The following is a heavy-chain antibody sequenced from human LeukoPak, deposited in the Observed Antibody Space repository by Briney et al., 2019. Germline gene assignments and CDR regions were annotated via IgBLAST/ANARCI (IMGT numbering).Heavy chain of an antibody. D-gene: IGHD6-19*01. CDR2: IYYSGST. V-gene: IGHV4-39*01. CDR3: ARHPQYSSGWHDY. Sequence: PGGSLRLSCAASGSTFSSCAMSWVRQPPGKGLEWIGSIYYSGSTYYNPSLKSRVTISVDTSKNQFSLKLSSVTAADTAVYYCARHPQYSSGWHDYWGQGTLVTVSS. J-gene: IGHJ4*02. CDR1: GSTFSSCA.